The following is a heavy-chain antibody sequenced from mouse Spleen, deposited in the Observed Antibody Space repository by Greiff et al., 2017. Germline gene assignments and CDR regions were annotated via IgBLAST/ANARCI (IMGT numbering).Heavy chain of an antibody. CDR2: IRLKSDNYAT. CDR1: GFTFSNYW. J-gene: IGHJ2*01. CDR3: TGDVVATDFDY. D-gene: IGHD1-1*01. Sequence: EVKVEESGGGLVQPGGSMKLSCVASGFTFSNYWMNWVRQSPEKGLEWVAQIRLKSDNYATHYAESVKGRFTISRDDSKSSVYLQMNNLRAEDTGIYYCTGDVVATDFDYWGQGTTLTVSS. V-gene: IGHV6-3*01.